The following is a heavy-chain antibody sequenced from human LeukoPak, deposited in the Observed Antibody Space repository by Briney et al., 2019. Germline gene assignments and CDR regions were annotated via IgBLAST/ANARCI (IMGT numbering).Heavy chain of an antibody. J-gene: IGHJ6*04. Sequence: GGSLTLSCAASGFTFSGYWMSWLRQAPGKGLEWVANIKQDGGGKYYVDSVKGRFTISRDNAKNSLYLQMNSLRAEDTAVYYCARDRGFGQADVWGKGTTVTVSS. CDR3: ARDRGFGQADV. D-gene: IGHD3-10*01. CDR2: IKQDGGGK. V-gene: IGHV3-7*01. CDR1: GFTFSGYW.